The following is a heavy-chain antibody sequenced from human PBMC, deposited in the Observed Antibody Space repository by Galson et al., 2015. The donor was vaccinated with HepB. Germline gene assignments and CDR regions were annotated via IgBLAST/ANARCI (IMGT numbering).Heavy chain of an antibody. CDR1: GYRFTKYS. J-gene: IGHJ4*02. CDR2: ITRGGERT. D-gene: IGHD2-15*01. V-gene: IGHV3-23*01. CDR3: AKAATPGATPHYFDY. Sequence: SLRLSCATSGYRFTKYSMNWVRQAPGQGLQWVSVITRGGERTYYPDSVKGRFTTSRDSSSNTVSLLLASLRVDDTAVYYCAKAATPGATPHYFDYWGQGTLVTVSS.